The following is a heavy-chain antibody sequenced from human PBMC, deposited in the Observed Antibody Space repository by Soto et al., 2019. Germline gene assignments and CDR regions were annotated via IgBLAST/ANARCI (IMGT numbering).Heavy chain of an antibody. CDR2: IYYSGST. Sequence: SETLSLTCTVSGGSISSYYWSWIRQPPGKGLEWIGYIYYSGSTNYNPSLKSRVTISVDTSKNQFSLKLSSVTAADTAVYYCARGLGIAADDLYYYYGMDVWGQGTTVTVSS. D-gene: IGHD6-13*01. CDR3: ARGLGIAADDLYYYYGMDV. CDR1: GGSISSYY. J-gene: IGHJ6*02. V-gene: IGHV4-59*01.